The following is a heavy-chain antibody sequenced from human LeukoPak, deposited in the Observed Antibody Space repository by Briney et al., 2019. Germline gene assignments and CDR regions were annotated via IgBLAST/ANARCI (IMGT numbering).Heavy chain of an antibody. CDR2: INHSGST. CDR1: GGSFSGYY. J-gene: IGHJ4*02. CDR3: ARGGIYYDILTGYYKGEYYFDY. Sequence: SETLSLTCAVYGGSFSGYYWSWIRQPPGKGLEWIGEINHSGSTNYNPSLKSRVTISVDTSENQFSLKLSPVTAADTAVYYCARGGIYYDILTGYYKGEYYFDYWGQGTLVTVSS. D-gene: IGHD3-9*01. V-gene: IGHV4-34*01.